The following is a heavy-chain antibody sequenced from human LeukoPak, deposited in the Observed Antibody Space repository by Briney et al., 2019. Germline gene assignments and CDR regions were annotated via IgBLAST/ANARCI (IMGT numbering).Heavy chain of an antibody. J-gene: IGHJ4*02. CDR2: ISGSGGST. CDR1: GFTFSSYA. CDR3: ARGGYSYGYWH. D-gene: IGHD5-18*01. V-gene: IGHV3-23*01. Sequence: GGSLRLSCAASGFTFSSYAMSWVRQAPGKGLEWVSAISGSGGSTYYADSVKGRFTISRDNAKNSLYLQMNSLRAEDTAVYYCARGGYSYGYWHWGQGTLVTVSS.